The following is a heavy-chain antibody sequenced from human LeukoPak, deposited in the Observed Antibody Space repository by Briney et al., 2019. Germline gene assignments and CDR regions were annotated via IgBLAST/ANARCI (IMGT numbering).Heavy chain of an antibody. Sequence: APVKVSCKASGYTFTTYGITWVRQAPGQGLEWTGWISANNGDTNHAQKFQDRLTISIDTSTRTAYMELRSLRSDDTAVYYCASNTGSDSSGYAYWGQGTLVTVSS. CDR3: ASNTGSDSSGYAY. CDR1: GYTFTTYG. J-gene: IGHJ4*02. CDR2: ISANNGDT. D-gene: IGHD3-22*01. V-gene: IGHV1-18*01.